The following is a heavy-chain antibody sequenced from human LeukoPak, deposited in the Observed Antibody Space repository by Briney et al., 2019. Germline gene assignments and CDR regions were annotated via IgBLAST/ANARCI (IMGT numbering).Heavy chain of an antibody. Sequence: GGSLRLSCAASGFTFSSYAMSWVRQAPGKGLEWVANIKQDGSEKYYVDSVKGRFTISRDNAKNSLYLQMNSLRAEDTAVYYCARDNTMVRGVIITPYYYYGMDVWGQGTTVTVSS. CDR2: IKQDGSEK. V-gene: IGHV3-7*01. J-gene: IGHJ6*02. CDR3: ARDNTMVRGVIITPYYYYGMDV. CDR1: GFTFSSYA. D-gene: IGHD3-10*01.